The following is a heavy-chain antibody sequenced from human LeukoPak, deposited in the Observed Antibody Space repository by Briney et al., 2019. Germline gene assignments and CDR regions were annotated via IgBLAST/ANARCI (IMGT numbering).Heavy chain of an antibody. D-gene: IGHD2-2*01. J-gene: IGHJ3*02. CDR1: GFTFSSYW. CDR2: INSDGSST. Sequence: GGSLRLSCAASGFTFSSYWMHWVRQAPGKGLVWVSRINSDGSSTSYADSVKGRFTISRDNAKNTLYLQMNSLRAEDTAVYYCARDGWGYCSSTSCRGDAFDIWGQGTMVTVSS. CDR3: ARDGWGYCSSTSCRGDAFDI. V-gene: IGHV3-74*01.